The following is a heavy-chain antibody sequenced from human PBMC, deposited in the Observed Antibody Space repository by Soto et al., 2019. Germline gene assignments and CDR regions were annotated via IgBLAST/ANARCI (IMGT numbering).Heavy chain of an antibody. CDR2: VTADGGT. D-gene: IGHD2-15*01. CDR1: GFTVSSHA. Sequence: EVHVLESGGGLVQPGGSLRLSCEGSGFTVSSHAMTWIRQAPGKGPEWVSTVTADGGTYYADSVKGRFAMSRDTSENTLYLQMNSLGAEDTAAYYCAPHVSCSGGSCQYDAFAIRGQGTMVTVSS. J-gene: IGHJ3*02. CDR3: APHVSCSGGSCQYDAFAI. V-gene: IGHV3-23*01.